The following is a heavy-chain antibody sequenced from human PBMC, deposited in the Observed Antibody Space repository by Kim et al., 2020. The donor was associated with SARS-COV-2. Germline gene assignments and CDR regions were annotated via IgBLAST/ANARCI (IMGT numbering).Heavy chain of an antibody. CDR1: GGSISSGGYS. CDR3: ARDQGIIAAPGNWFDP. CDR2: IYYSGST. D-gene: IGHD6-13*01. V-gene: IGHV4-30-2*01. Sequence: SETLSLTCAVSGGSISSGGYSWSWIRQPPGKGLEWIGYIYYSGSTYYNPSLKSRVTISVDRSKNQFSLKLSSVTAADTAVYYCARDQGIIAAPGNWFDPWGQGTLVTVSS. J-gene: IGHJ5*02.